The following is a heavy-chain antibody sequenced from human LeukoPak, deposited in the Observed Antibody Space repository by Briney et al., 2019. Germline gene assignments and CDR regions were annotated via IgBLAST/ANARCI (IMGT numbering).Heavy chain of an antibody. V-gene: IGHV1-18*01. J-gene: IGHJ4*02. CDR1: GYTFTSYG. D-gene: IGHD2-15*01. Sequence: ASVKVSCKASGYTFTSYGISWVRQAPGQGLEWMGWISAYNGNTNYAQKLQGRVTMTTDTSTSTAYMELRSPRSDDTAVYYCARNTCSGGSCYSDYWGQGTLVTVSS. CDR3: ARNTCSGGSCYSDY. CDR2: ISAYNGNT.